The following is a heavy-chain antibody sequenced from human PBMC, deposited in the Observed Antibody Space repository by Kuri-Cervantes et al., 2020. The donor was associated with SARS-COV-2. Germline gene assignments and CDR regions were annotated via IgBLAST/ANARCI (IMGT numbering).Heavy chain of an antibody. D-gene: IGHD2-15*01. CDR3: ARRYCSGGSCSWFDP. J-gene: IGHJ5*02. CDR1: GGSISSYY. Sequence: ESLKISCTVSGGSISSYYWSWIRQPPGKGLEWIGYIYYSGSTNYNPSLKSRVTISVDRSKNQFSLKLSSVTAADTAVYYCARRYCSGGSCSWFDPWGQGTLVTVSS. CDR2: IYYSGST. V-gene: IGHV4-59*12.